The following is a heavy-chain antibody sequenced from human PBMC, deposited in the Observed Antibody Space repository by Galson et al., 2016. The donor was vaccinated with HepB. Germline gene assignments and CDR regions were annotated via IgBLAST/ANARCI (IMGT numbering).Heavy chain of an antibody. V-gene: IGHV1-2*02. Sequence: SVKVSCKASGYSFTDNYIHWVRQVPGQGLEWMGWINPNSDATTYAQNFQGRVTMTGDTSINTAYMELSSLRSDDTAVYFCARDGDRGYMVLLDHWGQGALVTVSS. CDR1: GYSFTDNY. CDR2: INPNSDAT. J-gene: IGHJ4*02. D-gene: IGHD5-12*01. CDR3: ARDGDRGYMVLLDH.